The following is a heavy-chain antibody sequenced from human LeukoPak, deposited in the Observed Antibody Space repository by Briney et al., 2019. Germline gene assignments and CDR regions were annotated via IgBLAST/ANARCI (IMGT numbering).Heavy chain of an antibody. V-gene: IGHV4-34*01. CDR3: ARDPSRRFGA. CDR1: GGSFSGYY. J-gene: IGHJ5*02. D-gene: IGHD3-3*01. Sequence: SETLSLTCAVYGGSFSGYYWSWIRQPPGKGLEWIGEINHSGSTNYNPSLKSRVTISVDTSKNQFSLKLSSVTAADTAVYYCARDPSRRFGAWGQGTLVTVSS. CDR2: INHSGST.